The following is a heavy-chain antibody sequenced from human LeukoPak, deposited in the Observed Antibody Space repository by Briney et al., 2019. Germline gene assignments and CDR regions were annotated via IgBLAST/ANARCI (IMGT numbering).Heavy chain of an antibody. V-gene: IGHV1-2*02. CDR3: ARGWQQLAPWYFDY. D-gene: IGHD6-13*01. Sequence: ASVKVSCKASGYTFSGYYIHCVRQAPGQGLEWMGWINPISGATNYAQRFQGRVTMTRDTSISTAYMELSRLRSDDTAVYYCARGWQQLAPWYFDYWGQGTLVTVSS. J-gene: IGHJ4*02. CDR1: GYTFSGYY. CDR2: INPISGAT.